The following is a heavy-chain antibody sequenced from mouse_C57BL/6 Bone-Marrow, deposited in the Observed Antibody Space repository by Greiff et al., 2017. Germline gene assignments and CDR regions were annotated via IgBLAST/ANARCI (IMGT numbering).Heavy chain of an antibody. V-gene: IGHV5-4*01. J-gene: IGHJ3*01. Sequence: EVMLVESGGGLVKPGGSLKLSCAASGFTFSSYAMSWVRQTPEKRLEWVATISDGGSYTYYPDNVKGRFTISRYNAKNNLYLQMSHLKSEDTAMYYCARDGGWLLPSWFAYWGQGTLVTVSA. CDR1: GFTFSSYA. CDR3: ARDGGWLLPSWFAY. D-gene: IGHD2-3*01. CDR2: ISDGGSYT.